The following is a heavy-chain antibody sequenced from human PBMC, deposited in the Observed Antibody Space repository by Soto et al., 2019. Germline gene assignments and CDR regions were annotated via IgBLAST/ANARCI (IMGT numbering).Heavy chain of an antibody. D-gene: IGHD6-6*01. Sequence: QVQLVQSGAEVKKPGASVKVSCKASGYTFTSYYMHWVRQAPGQGLEWMGIINPSGGSTNYAQKLQGRVTMTTDTSTSTAYMELRSLRSDDTAVYYCARGRGYSSSSMGWDWFDPWGQGTLVTVSS. J-gene: IGHJ5*02. CDR3: ARGRGYSSSSMGWDWFDP. V-gene: IGHV1-46*01. CDR1: GYTFTSYY. CDR2: INPSGGST.